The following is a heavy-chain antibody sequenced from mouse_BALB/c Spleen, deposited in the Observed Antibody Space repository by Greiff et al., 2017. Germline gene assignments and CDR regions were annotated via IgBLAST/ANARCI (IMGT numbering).Heavy chain of an antibody. D-gene: IGHD3-1*01. CDR3: ASEGGLPSWFAY. V-gene: IGHV1S135*01. J-gene: IGHJ3*01. Sequence: VQLKESGPELVKPGASVKVSCKASGYSFTDYNMYWVKQSHGKSLEWIGYINPYNDGTKYNEKFKGKATLTSDKSSSTAYMELSSLTSEDSAVYYCASEGGLPSWFAYWGQGTLVTVSA. CDR1: GYSFTDYN. CDR2: INPYNDGT.